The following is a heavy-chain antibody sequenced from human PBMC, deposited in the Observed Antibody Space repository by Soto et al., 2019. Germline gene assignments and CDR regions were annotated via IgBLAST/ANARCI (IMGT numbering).Heavy chain of an antibody. V-gene: IGHV4-4*07. CDR2: IYSSGTT. CDR1: GISIDNYY. J-gene: IGHJ5*02. CDR3: VRDVGGSGWFAP. Sequence: QVQLQQSGPGLVKPSETLSLTCTVSGISIDNYYCSWIRQSAGKGLEWIGRIYSSGTTNYNPSLKSRVTMSVDMSKSQFSLNVRSVTAADTAVYYCVRDVGGSGWFAPWGHGTLVTVSS.